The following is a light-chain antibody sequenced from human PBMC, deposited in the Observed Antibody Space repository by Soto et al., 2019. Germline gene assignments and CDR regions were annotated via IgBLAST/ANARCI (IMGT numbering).Light chain of an antibody. CDR2: AAS. V-gene: IGKV1-39*01. Sequence: DIQVTQSPSSLSASVGDRVTITCRASQNINNYLNWYQQKPGKAPKLLIYAASSLQSGVPSRFSGSGSGTDFTLTISSLQPEDFATYYCQQSFSTLWTFGQGTKV. CDR3: QQSFSTLWT. J-gene: IGKJ1*01. CDR1: QNINNY.